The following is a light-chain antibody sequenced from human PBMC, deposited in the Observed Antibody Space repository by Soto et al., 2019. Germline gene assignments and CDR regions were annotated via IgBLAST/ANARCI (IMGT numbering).Light chain of an antibody. CDR2: GPS. Sequence: DIGLTHSPGTLSLSPGDLASPSCSVSPSVSSGHLPWYQQKPGPAPRPLIYGPSRRAPGIPDRFSGSGSGTEFTLTSSSLQSEDFAVYYCQQYNNWPPWTFGQGTKVDIK. J-gene: IGKJ1*01. V-gene: IGKV3-20*01. CDR1: PSVSSGH. CDR3: QQYNNWPPWT.